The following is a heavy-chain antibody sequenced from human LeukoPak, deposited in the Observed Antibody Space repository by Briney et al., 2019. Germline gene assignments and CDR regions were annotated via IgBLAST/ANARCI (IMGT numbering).Heavy chain of an antibody. V-gene: IGHV4-4*07. CDR3: ARDSGTRYYDFWSGPNDAFDI. J-gene: IGHJ3*02. CDR1: GGSISSYY. Sequence: SETLSLTCTVSGGSISSYYWSWIRQPAGKGLEWIGRIYTSGSTNYNPSLKSRVTMSVDTSKNQFSLKLSSVTAADTAVYYCARDSGTRYYDFWSGPNDAFDIWGQGTMVTVSS. D-gene: IGHD3-3*01. CDR2: IYTSGST.